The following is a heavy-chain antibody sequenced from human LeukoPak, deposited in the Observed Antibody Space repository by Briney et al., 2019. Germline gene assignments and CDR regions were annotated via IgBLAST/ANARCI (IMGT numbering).Heavy chain of an antibody. CDR1: GGSISGYY. V-gene: IGHV4-59*08. J-gene: IGHJ4*02. CDR3: ARLGFSNSGSYLAPSDY. Sequence: PSETLSLTCTVSGGSISGYYWTWIRQPPGKGLEWIGYIYNSGGTNYNPSLKSRVTFSVDMSKSKFSLKLTSVTAADTAVYYCARLGFSNSGSYLAPSDYWGQGTLVTVSS. CDR2: IYNSGGT. D-gene: IGHD1-26*01.